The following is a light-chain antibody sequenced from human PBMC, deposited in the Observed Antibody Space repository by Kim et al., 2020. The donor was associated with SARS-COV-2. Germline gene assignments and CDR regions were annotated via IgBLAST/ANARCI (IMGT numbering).Light chain of an antibody. CDR3: QVWDSSTVV. Sequence: VALGQTAKITWGGHNIGDKNGHWYQQRPGQAPVLVIYRDTNRPSGIPERFSGSNSENTATLTISRAQVEDEADYYCQVWDSSTVVFGGGTQLTVL. V-gene: IGLV3-9*01. J-gene: IGLJ2*01. CDR1: NIGDKN. CDR2: RDT.